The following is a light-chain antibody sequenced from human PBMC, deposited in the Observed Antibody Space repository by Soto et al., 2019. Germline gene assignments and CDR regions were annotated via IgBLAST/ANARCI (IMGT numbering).Light chain of an antibody. CDR1: SSNIGAGYD. CDR2: GNS. Sequence: QSVLTQPPSVSGAPGQRVTISCTGSSSNIGAGYDVHWYKQLPGTAPKLLIYGNSNRPSGVPDRFSGSKSGTSASLAITGLQAEDEADYYCQSYDSSQSGVVFGGGIKVTVL. V-gene: IGLV1-40*01. J-gene: IGLJ2*01. CDR3: QSYDSSQSGVV.